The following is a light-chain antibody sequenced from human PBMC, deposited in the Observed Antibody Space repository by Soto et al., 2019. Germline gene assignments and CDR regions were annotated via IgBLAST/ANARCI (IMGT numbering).Light chain of an antibody. CDR2: DGT. Sequence: DIQMTQSPSSLSASVGDRVTITCQASHDITSYLNWYQHKPGKAPKLLIYDGTILEAGVPSRFSGSGAGIDFTFTISSLQPEAVATYYCQKCDYLPIFGRGTTVDFK. CDR3: QKCDYLPI. J-gene: IGKJ3*01. V-gene: IGKV1-33*01. CDR1: HDITSY.